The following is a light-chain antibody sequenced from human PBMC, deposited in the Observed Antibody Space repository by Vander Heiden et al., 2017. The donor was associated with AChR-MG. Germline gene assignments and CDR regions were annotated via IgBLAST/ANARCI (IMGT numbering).Light chain of an antibody. V-gene: IGKV1-5*03. J-gene: IGKJ1*01. CDR3: LQHNFYSPWT. Sequence: DIQMTQSPSTLSASVGDRVTITCRASQSISSWLAWYQQKPGRAPKLLIYKASTLEDGVPSTFSGSGSGTEFNLTISSLQPEDSATYYCLQHNFYSPWTFGQGTKVEIK. CDR2: KAS. CDR1: QSISSW.